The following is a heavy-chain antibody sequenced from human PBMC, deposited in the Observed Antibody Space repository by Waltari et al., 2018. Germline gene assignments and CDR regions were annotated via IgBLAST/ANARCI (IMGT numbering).Heavy chain of an antibody. CDR2: INHSGST. Sequence: QVQLQQWGAGLLKPSETLSLTCAVYGGSFSGYYWSWFRQPPGKGLVRIGEINHSGSTNYNPSLKSRVTISVDTSKNQFSLKLSSVTAADTAVYYCARGLFIAARRGNWFDPWGQGTLVTVSS. CDR3: ARGLFIAARRGNWFDP. D-gene: IGHD6-6*01. J-gene: IGHJ5*02. V-gene: IGHV4-34*01. CDR1: GGSFSGYY.